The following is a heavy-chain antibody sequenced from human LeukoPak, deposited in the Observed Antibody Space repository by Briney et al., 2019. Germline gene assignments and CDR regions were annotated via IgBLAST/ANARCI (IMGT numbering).Heavy chain of an antibody. CDR3: AREQYCSSTSCYPLDY. J-gene: IGHJ4*02. Sequence: PGRSLRLSCAASGFTFSSYAMHWVRQAPGKGLEWVAVISYDGSNKYYADSVKGRFTISRDNSKNTLYLQMNSLRAEDTAVYYCAREQYCSSTSCYPLDYWGQGTLVTVSS. CDR2: ISYDGSNK. CDR1: GFTFSSYA. D-gene: IGHD2-2*01. V-gene: IGHV3-30*04.